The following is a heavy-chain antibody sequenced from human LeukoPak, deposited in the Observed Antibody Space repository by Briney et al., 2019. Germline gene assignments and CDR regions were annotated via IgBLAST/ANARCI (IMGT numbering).Heavy chain of an antibody. D-gene: IGHD3-10*01. J-gene: IGHJ4*02. Sequence: ASVKVSCKASGYTFTGYYMHWVRQAPGQGLEWMGWINPNSGGTYYAQKSQGRVTMTRDTSISTAYMELSRLRSDDTAVYYCARDWNGSGSYYRGRTADYWGQGTLVTVSS. CDR1: GYTFTGYY. CDR2: INPNSGGT. V-gene: IGHV1-2*02. CDR3: ARDWNGSGSYYRGRTADY.